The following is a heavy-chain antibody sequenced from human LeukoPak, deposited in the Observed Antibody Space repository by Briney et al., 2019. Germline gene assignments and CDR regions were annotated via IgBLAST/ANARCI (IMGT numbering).Heavy chain of an antibody. J-gene: IGHJ4*02. Sequence: SETLSLTCAVYGGSFSDYYWTWICQTPGKGLEWIGEVFHSGTTNYNPSLKSRVSISVDTSKNQFSLKLSSVTAADTSLYYCARARRGSSIRGPLDYWGQGALVTVSS. CDR3: ARARRGSSIRGPLDY. CDR2: VFHSGTT. V-gene: IGHV4-34*12. D-gene: IGHD6-6*01. CDR1: GGSFSDYY.